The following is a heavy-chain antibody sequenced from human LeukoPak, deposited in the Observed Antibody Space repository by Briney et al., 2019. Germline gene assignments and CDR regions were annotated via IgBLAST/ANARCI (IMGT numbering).Heavy chain of an antibody. J-gene: IGHJ4*02. CDR1: GFTFSSYS. D-gene: IGHD1-26*01. CDR2: ISSSSSTI. CDR3: ATESGTYSGTCFDY. Sequence: GGSLRLSCAASGFTFSSYSMNWVRQAPGKGLEWVSYISSSSSTIYYADSVKGRFTISRDSAKNSLYLQMNSLRVEDTAVYYCATESGTYSGTCFDYWGQGNLVTVSS. V-gene: IGHV3-48*01.